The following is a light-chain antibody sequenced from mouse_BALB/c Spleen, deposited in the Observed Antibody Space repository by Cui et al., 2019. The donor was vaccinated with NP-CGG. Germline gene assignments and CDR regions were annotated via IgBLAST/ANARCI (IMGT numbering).Light chain of an antibody. V-gene: IGLV1*01. CDR2: GTN. Sequence: QAVAYQESALTTSPDETVTLTCRSSTGAVTTSNYANWVQEKPDHLFTGLIGGTNNRAPGVPARFSGSLIGDKAALTITGAQTEDEAIYFCALWYSNHWVFGGGTKLTVL. J-gene: IGLJ1*01. CDR3: ALWYSNHWV. CDR1: TGAVTTSNY.